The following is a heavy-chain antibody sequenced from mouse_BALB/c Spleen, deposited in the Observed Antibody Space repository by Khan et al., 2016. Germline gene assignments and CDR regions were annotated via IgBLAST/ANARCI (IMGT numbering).Heavy chain of an antibody. J-gene: IGHJ3*01. Sequence: QIQLVQSGPELKKPGETVKISCKASGYTFTNYGMNWVKQAPGKGLKWMGWINTNTGEPTYAEEFKGRFAFSLEISASTAYLQINNLKNEDTATYFCADDYYGNNWFAYWGQGTLVTVSA. CDR1: GYTFTNYG. CDR3: ADDYYGNNWFAY. CDR2: INTNTGEP. D-gene: IGHD1-1*01. V-gene: IGHV9-3*02.